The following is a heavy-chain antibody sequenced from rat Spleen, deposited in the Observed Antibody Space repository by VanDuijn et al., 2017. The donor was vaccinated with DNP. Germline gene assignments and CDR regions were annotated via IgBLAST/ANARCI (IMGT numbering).Heavy chain of an antibody. CDR3: ARGTFFDY. V-gene: IGHV3-3*01. CDR1: GYSITSSYR. J-gene: IGHJ2*01. CDR2: INSAGST. Sequence: EVQLQESGPGLVKPSQSLSLTCSVTGYSITSSYRWNWIRKFPGNKLEWMGYINSAGSTNYNPSLKSRISITRDTSKNQFFLQVNSVTTEDTATYYCARGTFFDYWGQGVMVTVSS.